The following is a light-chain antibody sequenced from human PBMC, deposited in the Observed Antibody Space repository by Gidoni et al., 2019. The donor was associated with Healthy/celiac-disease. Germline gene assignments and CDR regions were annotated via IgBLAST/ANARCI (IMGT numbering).Light chain of an antibody. V-gene: IGLV2-11*01. Sequence: QSALPQPRSVSGSPGQSVTISCTGTSSDVGGYNYVSWYQQHPGKAPKLMIYDVSKRPSVGPDRFSGSKSGNTASLTISGLQAEYEADYYCCSYAGSFNYVFGTGTKVTVL. CDR3: CSYAGSFNYV. J-gene: IGLJ1*01. CDR2: DVS. CDR1: SSDVGGYNY.